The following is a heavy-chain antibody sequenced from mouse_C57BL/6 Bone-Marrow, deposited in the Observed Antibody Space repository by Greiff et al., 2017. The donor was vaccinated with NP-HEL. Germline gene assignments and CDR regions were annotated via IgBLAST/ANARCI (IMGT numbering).Heavy chain of an antibody. J-gene: IGHJ2*01. D-gene: IGHD1-1*01. Sequence: QVQLQQPGAELVMPGASVKLSCKASGYTFTSYWLHWVKQRPGQGLEWIGEIDPSDSYTNYNQKFKGKSTLTVDKSSSTAYMQLSSLTSEDSAVYYCAREGDYYGSSLDYWGQGTTLTVSS. V-gene: IGHV1-69*01. CDR3: AREGDYYGSSLDY. CDR1: GYTFTSYW. CDR2: IDPSDSYT.